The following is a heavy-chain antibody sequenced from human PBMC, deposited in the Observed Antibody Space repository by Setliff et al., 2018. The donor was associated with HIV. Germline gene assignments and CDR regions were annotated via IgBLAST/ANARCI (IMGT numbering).Heavy chain of an antibody. J-gene: IGHJ3*01. V-gene: IGHV1-45*02. CDR2: LTPFHDNT. Sequence: ASVKVSCKASGYTFTDHYLHWVRQAPGQAHEWMGWLTPFHDNTNYAQKYRGRISITRDRSMSTAYMELSSLRSEDTCMYYCARSSRANEAFDVWGQGTMVTVSS. CDR3: ARSSRANEAFDV. CDR1: GYTFTDHY.